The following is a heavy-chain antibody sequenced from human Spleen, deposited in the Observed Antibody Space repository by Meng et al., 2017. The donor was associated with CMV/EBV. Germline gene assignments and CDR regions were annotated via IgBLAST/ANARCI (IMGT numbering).Heavy chain of an antibody. D-gene: IGHD2-15*01. Sequence: SETLSLTCAVYGGSFSGYYWSWIRQPPGKGLEWIGEINHSGSTNYNPSLKSRVTISVDTSKNQFSLKLSSVTAADTAVYYCARGYVGGYCSGGGCYSIHRGMDVWGQGTTVTVSS. CDR2: INHSGST. CDR3: ARGYVGGYCSGGGCYSIHRGMDV. CDR1: GGSFSGYY. J-gene: IGHJ6*02. V-gene: IGHV4-34*01.